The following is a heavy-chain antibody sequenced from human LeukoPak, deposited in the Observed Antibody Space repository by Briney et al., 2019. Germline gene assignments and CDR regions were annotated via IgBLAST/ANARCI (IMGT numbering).Heavy chain of an antibody. J-gene: IGHJ3*02. V-gene: IGHV1-18*01. CDR1: GDSFSSYG. Sequence: ASVKVSCKASGDSFSSYGITWVRQAPGQGLEWMGWISDYDGNTNYAQNVQGRVTMTTDTSTSTAYMELRSLRSDDTAVYYCARSRVRGSPHPNAFDIWGQGTKVTVSS. CDR2: ISDYDGNT. CDR3: ARSRVRGSPHPNAFDI. D-gene: IGHD3-10*01.